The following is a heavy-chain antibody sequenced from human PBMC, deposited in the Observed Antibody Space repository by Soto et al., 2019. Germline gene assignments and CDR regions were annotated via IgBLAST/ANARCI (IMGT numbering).Heavy chain of an antibody. V-gene: IGHV3-73*01. CDR2: IRKKANNYAT. CDR3: SANDHDDHTNFDQ. J-gene: IGHJ4*02. D-gene: IGHD3-16*01. Sequence: EVQLVESGGGLVQPGGSLKLSCAVSGLTFSGSAMHWVRQASGKGLEWVGHIRKKANNYATAYAASVKGRFTISRDDSKNTAYLQMNSLKTEDTAVYYCSANDHDDHTNFDQWGQGTVATVSS. CDR1: GLTFSGSA.